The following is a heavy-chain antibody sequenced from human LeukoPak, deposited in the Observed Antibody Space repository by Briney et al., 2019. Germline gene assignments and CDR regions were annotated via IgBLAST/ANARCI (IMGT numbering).Heavy chain of an antibody. V-gene: IGHV1-8*03. D-gene: IGHD6-25*01. CDR3: VRGAKCSGGGCDSKEYVYYFDY. CDR2: MNPISGNT. Sequence: ASVKVSCKASGYTFSNNDISWVRQATGQGLEWMGWMNPISGNTGFAQKFQGRVTISRSTSISTAYMELSSLRSDDTAVYYCVRGAKCSGGGCDSKEYVYYFDYWGQGTLVTVSS. CDR1: GYTFSNND. J-gene: IGHJ4*02.